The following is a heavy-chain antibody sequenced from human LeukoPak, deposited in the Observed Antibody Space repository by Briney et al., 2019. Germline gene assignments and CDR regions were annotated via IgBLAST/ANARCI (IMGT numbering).Heavy chain of an antibody. CDR3: ARGGGWLSPFGY. CDR1: GASISGGTYY. J-gene: IGHJ4*02. D-gene: IGHD6-19*01. CDR2: IYYTGST. Sequence: SETLSLTCSASGASISGGTYYWGWIRQPPGKGLEWIGSIYYTGSTYDNPSLKSRVTISVDTSKNQFSLKLSSVTAADTAVYYCARGGGWLSPFGYWGQGTLVIVSS. V-gene: IGHV4-39*07.